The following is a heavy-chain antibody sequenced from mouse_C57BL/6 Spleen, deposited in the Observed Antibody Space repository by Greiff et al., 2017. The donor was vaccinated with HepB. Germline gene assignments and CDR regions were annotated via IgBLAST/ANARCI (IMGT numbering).Heavy chain of an antibody. CDR2: INPSSGYT. J-gene: IGHJ1*03. D-gene: IGHD1-1*01. Sequence: QVQLQQSGAELAKPGASVKLSCKASGSTFTSYWMHWVKQRPGQGLEWIGYINPSSGYTKYNQKFKDKATLTADKSSSTAYMQLSSLTYEDSAVYYCASYYYGSSYKWYFDVWGTGTTVTVSS. CDR3: ASYYYGSSYKWYFDV. V-gene: IGHV1-7*01. CDR1: GSTFTSYW.